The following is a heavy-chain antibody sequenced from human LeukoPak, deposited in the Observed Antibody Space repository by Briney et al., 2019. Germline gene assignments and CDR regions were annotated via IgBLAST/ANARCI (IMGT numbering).Heavy chain of an antibody. CDR3: ARSRLEWFASDAFDI. Sequence: SETLSLTCTVSGGSISSSRYYWAWIRQPPGKGLECIASIDHSGSTNYNPSLKSRLTTSVDTSKNQFSLKLSSVTAADTAVYYCARSRLEWFASDAFDIWGQGTMVAVSS. D-gene: IGHD3-3*01. J-gene: IGHJ3*02. CDR2: IDHSGST. V-gene: IGHV4-39*01. CDR1: GGSISSSRYY.